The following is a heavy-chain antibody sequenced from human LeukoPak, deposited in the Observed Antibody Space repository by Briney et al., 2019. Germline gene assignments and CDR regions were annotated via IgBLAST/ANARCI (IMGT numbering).Heavy chain of an antibody. Sequence: PSETLSLTCTVSGGSISSGSHYWSWIRQPAGKGLEWIGRIYTSGSTNYNPSLKSRVTISVDTSKNQFSLKLSSVTAADTAVYYCARVLDYYDSRAFDIWGQGTMVTVSS. J-gene: IGHJ3*02. CDR2: IYTSGST. V-gene: IGHV4-61*02. CDR1: GGSISSGSHY. D-gene: IGHD3-22*01. CDR3: ARVLDYYDSRAFDI.